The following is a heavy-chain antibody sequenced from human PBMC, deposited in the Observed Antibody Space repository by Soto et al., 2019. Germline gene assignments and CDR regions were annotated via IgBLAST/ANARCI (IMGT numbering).Heavy chain of an antibody. V-gene: IGHV4-30-4*01. CDR1: GGSISTGDFY. CDR2: IYYSGVT. D-gene: IGHD3-9*01. Sequence: PSETLSLTCTVSGGSISTGDFYWTWIRQPPGKGLEWIGNIYYSGVTYYNPSLKSRVSISVDRSRNQFSLNLSSATAADTAVYYCAGLWHNILTGPYFDYWGQGSLVTVSS. J-gene: IGHJ4*02. CDR3: AGLWHNILTGPYFDY.